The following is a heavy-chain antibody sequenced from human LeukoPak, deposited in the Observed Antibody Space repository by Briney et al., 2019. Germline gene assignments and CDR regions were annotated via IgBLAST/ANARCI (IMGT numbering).Heavy chain of an antibody. J-gene: IGHJ5*02. CDR3: AREDILTDENWFDP. D-gene: IGHD3-9*01. Sequence: KPSETLSLTCAVYGGSFSGYYWSWIRQPPGKGLEWIGEINHSGNTNYNPSLKSRVTISVDTSKNQFSLKLSSVTAADTAVYYCAREDILTDENWFDPWGQGTLVTVSS. CDR2: INHSGNT. V-gene: IGHV4-34*01. CDR1: GGSFSGYY.